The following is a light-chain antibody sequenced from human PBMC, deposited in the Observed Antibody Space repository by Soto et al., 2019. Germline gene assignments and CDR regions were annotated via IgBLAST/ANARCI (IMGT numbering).Light chain of an antibody. Sequence: QSALAQPASVSGSPGQSITISCTGTSSDIGAHNYVSWYQQYPGKAPRLIIHEVSKRPSGVSNRFSGSKSGSTASLTISGLQAEDEADYYCCSYAGSTMPNYVFGTGTKLTVL. CDR3: CSYAGSTMPNYV. V-gene: IGLV2-23*02. CDR1: SSDIGAHNY. J-gene: IGLJ1*01. CDR2: EVS.